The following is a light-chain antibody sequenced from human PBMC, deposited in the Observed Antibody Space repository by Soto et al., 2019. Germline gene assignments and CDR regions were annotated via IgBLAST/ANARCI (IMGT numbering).Light chain of an antibody. Sequence: QTVVTQEPSLTVSPGGTVTLTCASSTGAVTSGYYPNWFQQKPGQAPRALIYNTRNKHSWTPARFSGSLLGGKAALTLSGAQPEDEAEYYCLLYYGGAYVFGTGTKLTVL. J-gene: IGLJ1*01. CDR3: LLYYGGAYV. CDR2: NTR. CDR1: TGAVTSGYY. V-gene: IGLV7-43*01.